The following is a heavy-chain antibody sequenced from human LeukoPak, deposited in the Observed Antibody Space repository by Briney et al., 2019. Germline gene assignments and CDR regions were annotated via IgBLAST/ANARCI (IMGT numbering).Heavy chain of an antibody. CDR1: GFTFSSFA. CDR2: ISGSGSPT. V-gene: IGHV3-23*01. J-gene: IGHJ5*02. D-gene: IGHD1-26*01. CDR3: ARQVGASWFDP. Sequence: PGGSLRLSCAASGFTFSSFAMSWVPQAPVKGLELVSTISGSGSPTYFADSVKGRFIISRDNSKNTLYRQMNSLRAEDTAVYYFARQVGASWFDPWGQGTLLTVSS.